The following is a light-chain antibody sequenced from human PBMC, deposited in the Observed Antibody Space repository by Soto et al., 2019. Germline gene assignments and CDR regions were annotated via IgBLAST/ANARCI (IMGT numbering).Light chain of an antibody. Sequence: EIVLTQSPATLSLSPGERATLSCRASQSVSSYLAWYQQKPGQAPRLLIYDASNRATGIPARFSGSGSGTAFTLTISSLETEDFAVYYCQERSNWRLTFGGGTKVEIK. J-gene: IGKJ4*01. CDR2: DAS. CDR3: QERSNWRLT. V-gene: IGKV3-11*01. CDR1: QSVSSY.